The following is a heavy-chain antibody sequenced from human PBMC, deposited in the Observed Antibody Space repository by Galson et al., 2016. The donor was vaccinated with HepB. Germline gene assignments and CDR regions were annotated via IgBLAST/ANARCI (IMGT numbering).Heavy chain of an antibody. Sequence: SLRLSCAASGFTLSGYGMHWVRQAPGKGLEWVAADSMDGRRKFYADSVKGRFTISRDNSNNMLFLQMSSLTEDDTAVYYCARRHEYCPPVGCSVDYRGQGTLVTVSS. CDR2: DSMDGRRK. CDR1: GFTLSGYG. J-gene: IGHJ4*02. V-gene: IGHV3-30*03. CDR3: ARRHEYCPPVGCSVDY. D-gene: IGHD2/OR15-2a*01.